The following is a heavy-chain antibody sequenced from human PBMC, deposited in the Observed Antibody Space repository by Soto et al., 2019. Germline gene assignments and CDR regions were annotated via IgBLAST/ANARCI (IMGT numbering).Heavy chain of an antibody. D-gene: IGHD4-17*01. CDR3: SRGIGYGGNSRSFEI. J-gene: IGHJ3*02. CDR2: IYNSGST. CDR1: GGSISNYY. V-gene: IGHV4-59*01. Sequence: PSETLSLTCTVSGGSISNYYWSWIRQPPGKGLEWIGYIYNSGSTNYNPSLKSRVAISVDTSKIQFSLKLSYVTAADTAVYYCSRGIGYGGNSRSFEIWGQGTMVTVSS.